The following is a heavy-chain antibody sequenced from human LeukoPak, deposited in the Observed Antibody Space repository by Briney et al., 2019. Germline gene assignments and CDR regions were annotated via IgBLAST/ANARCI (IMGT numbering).Heavy chain of an antibody. V-gene: IGHV4-38-2*02. CDR1: GYSISSGYD. CDR2: IYHSGRT. CDR3: ARDLRGDYHTSHYFDY. Sequence: PSETLSLTCTVSGYSISSGYDWGWIRQPPGKGLEWIGSIYHSGRTFYNPSLKSRVSISVDTSKNQFSLRLSSVTAADTAVYYCARDLRGDYHTSHYFDYWGLGALVTVSS. J-gene: IGHJ4*02. D-gene: IGHD4-17*01.